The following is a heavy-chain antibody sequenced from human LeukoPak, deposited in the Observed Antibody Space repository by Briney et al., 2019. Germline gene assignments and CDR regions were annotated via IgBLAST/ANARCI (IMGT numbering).Heavy chain of an antibody. J-gene: IGHJ4*02. CDR3: ARDGGYLDY. CDR2: IYYSGST. D-gene: IGHD3-22*01. V-gene: IGHV4-59*01. CDR1: GGSISSYY. Sequence: PSETLSLTCTVSGGSISSYYWSWIRQPPGKGLEWIGYIYYSGSTNYNPSLKSRVTISVDTSKNQFSLKLSSVTAADTAVYYCARDGGYLDYWGQGTLVTVSS.